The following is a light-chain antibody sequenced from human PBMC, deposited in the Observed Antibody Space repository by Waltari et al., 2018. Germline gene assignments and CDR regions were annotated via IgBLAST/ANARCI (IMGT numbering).Light chain of an antibody. J-gene: IGLJ2*01. Sequence: SALTQPASVSGSRGQSIPISCTGLSDDYDIPNFVSWYHQLPDKAPKLIIYDGTQRPSGVSPRFSASTSGSTASLTISGLQADDEADYFCCSYGSSYTLLFGGGTRLTVL. CDR1: SDDYDIPNF. CDR3: CSYGSSYTLL. V-gene: IGLV2-23*03. CDR2: DGT.